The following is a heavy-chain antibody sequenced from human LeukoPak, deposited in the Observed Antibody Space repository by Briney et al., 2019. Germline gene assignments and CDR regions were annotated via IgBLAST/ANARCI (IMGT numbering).Heavy chain of an antibody. J-gene: IGHJ4*02. CDR1: GGSISSNNW. V-gene: IGHV4-4*02. CDR3: ARGGYYDGSRYLGIGY. Sequence: SETLSLTCAVSGGSISSNNWWIWVRPSPERGLGWIGEIYHDGSTNYNPSLKCRVTISVATSNNQFSLKLSSVTAADTAVYYCARGGYYDGSRYLGIGYWGAGALVTVSP. CDR2: IYHDGST. D-gene: IGHD3-22*01.